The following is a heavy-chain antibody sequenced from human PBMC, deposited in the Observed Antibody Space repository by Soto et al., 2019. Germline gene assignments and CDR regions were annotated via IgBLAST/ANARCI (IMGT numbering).Heavy chain of an antibody. D-gene: IGHD5-18*01. CDR2: TYYSGST. CDR1: GGSISSSSYY. J-gene: IGHJ4*02. CDR3: ARRGYSYGELL. Sequence: SETLSLTCTVSGGSISSSSYYWGWIRQPPGKGLEWIGSTYYSGSTYYNPSLKSRVTISVDTSKNQFSLKLSSVTAADTAVYYCARRGYSYGELLWGQGTLVTVSS. V-gene: IGHV4-39*01.